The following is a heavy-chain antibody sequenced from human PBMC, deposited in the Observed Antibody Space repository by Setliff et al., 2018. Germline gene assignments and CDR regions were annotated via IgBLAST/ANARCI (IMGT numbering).Heavy chain of an antibody. CDR1: GGTFSSYA. J-gene: IGHJ4*02. D-gene: IGHD3-22*01. CDR3: ATALINTPGGGYYDSSGASSFDY. V-gene: IGHV1-69*10. Sequence: SVKVSCKASGGTFSSYAISWVRQAPGQGLEWMGGIIPILGIANYAQKFQGRVTITADESTSTAYMELSSLRSEDTAVYYCATALINTPGGGYYDSSGASSFDYWGQGTLVTVSS. CDR2: IIPILGIA.